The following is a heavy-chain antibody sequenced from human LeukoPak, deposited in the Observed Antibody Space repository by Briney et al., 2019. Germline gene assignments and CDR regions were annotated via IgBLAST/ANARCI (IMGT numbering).Heavy chain of an antibody. CDR1: GFTFSNYW. V-gene: IGHV3-74*01. CDR3: TTRSPARYCSDGACYSSADY. D-gene: IGHD2-15*01. CDR2: INSDGSST. J-gene: IGHJ4*02. Sequence: GGSLRLSCEASGFTFSNYWMHWVRQAPGKGLVWVSRINSDGSSTGYADSVKGRFTISRDDSRNTLYLQMSSLNTEDTAVYYCTTRSPARYCSDGACYSSADYWAREPWSPSPQ.